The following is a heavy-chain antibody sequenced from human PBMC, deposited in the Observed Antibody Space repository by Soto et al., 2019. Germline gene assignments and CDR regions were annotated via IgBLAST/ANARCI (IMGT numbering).Heavy chain of an antibody. CDR3: ARDSGYSYGYYYYMDV. CDR1: GVTVSSNY. CDR2: IYSGGST. J-gene: IGHJ6*03. V-gene: IGHV3-66*01. Sequence: GGSLRLSCAASGVTVSSNYMSWVRQAPGKGLEWVSVIYSGGSTYYADSVRGRFTISRDNSKNTLYLQMNSLRAEDTAVYYCARDSGYSYGYYYYMDVWGKGTTVTVSS. D-gene: IGHD5-18*01.